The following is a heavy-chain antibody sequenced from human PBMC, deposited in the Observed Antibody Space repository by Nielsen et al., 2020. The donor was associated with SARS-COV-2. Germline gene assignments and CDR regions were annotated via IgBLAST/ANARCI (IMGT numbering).Heavy chain of an antibody. CDR3: ARGRPAVT. Sequence: SVKVSCKASGGTFSSYAISWVRQAPGQGLEWMGGIIPIFGTANYAQKFQGRVTMTRNTSISTAYMELSSLRSEDTAVYYCARGRPAVTWGQGTLVTVSS. D-gene: IGHD6-19*01. CDR2: IIPIFGTA. V-gene: IGHV1-69*05. J-gene: IGHJ5*02. CDR1: GGTFSSYA.